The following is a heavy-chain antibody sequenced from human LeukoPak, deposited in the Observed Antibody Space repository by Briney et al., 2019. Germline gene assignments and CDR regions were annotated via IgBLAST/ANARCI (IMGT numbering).Heavy chain of an antibody. V-gene: IGHV1-69*01. CDR3: ASGYSYGFFDY. Sequence: ASVKVSCKASGGTFSSYAISWVRQAPGQGLEWMGGIIPIFGTANYAQKFQGRVTITADESTSTAYMELSSLRSEDTAVYYCASGYSYGFFDYWGQGTLVTVSS. CDR2: IIPIFGTA. CDR1: GGTFSSYA. J-gene: IGHJ4*02. D-gene: IGHD5-18*01.